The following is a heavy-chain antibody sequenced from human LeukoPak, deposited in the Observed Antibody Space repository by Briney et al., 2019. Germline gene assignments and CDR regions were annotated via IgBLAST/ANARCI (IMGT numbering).Heavy chain of an antibody. J-gene: IGHJ6*03. CDR2: IYYSGST. CDR3: ARDTAMVTGSYYYMDV. V-gene: IGHV4-59*11. CDR1: GGSISSHC. Sequence: PSETLSLTCTVSGGSISSHCWSWIRQPPGKGLEWIGYIYYSGSTNYNHSLKSRVTISVDTSKNQFSLKLSSVTAADTAVYYCARDTAMVTGSYYYMDVWGKGTTVTVSS. D-gene: IGHD5-18*01.